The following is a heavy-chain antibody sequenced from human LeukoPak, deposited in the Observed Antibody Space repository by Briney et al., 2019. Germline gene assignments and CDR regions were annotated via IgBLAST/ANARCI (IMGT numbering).Heavy chain of an antibody. J-gene: IGHJ3*02. V-gene: IGHV1-69*05. Sequence: SVKVSCKASGGTFSSYAISWVRQAPGQGLEWMGRIIPIVGTANYAQKFQGRVTITTDESTSTAYMELSSLRSEDTAVYYCARALYYYDSSGYYIDAFDIWGQGTMVTVS. D-gene: IGHD3-22*01. CDR3: ARALYYYDSSGYYIDAFDI. CDR1: GGTFSSYA. CDR2: IIPIVGTA.